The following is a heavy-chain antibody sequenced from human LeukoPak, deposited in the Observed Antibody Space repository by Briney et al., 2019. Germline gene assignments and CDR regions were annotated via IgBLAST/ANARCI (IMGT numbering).Heavy chain of an antibody. J-gene: IGHJ4*02. D-gene: IGHD2-2*01. CDR3: AKGSTTSRPYYFDY. V-gene: IGHV3-23*01. Sequence: GGSLRLSCAASGFTFSNYAMSWVRQAPGEGLEWVSAITGSGGNTYHAESVKGRFTVSRDNSKNTLYLQMDSLRAEDTAVYYCAKGSTTSRPYYFDYWGQGTLVTVSS. CDR1: GFTFSNYA. CDR2: ITGSGGNT.